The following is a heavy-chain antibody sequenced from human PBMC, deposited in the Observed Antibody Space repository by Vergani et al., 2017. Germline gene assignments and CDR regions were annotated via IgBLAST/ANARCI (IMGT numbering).Heavy chain of an antibody. CDR3: GRDAFKGKPDVVDI. CDR2: ISIDGSII. CDR1: GFTLTNYD. V-gene: IGHV3-30*19. J-gene: IGHJ3*02. Sequence: QVQLVESGGGVVQPGRPLRVLCAGSGFTLTNYDMHWVRQAPGKGLEWVAVISIDGSIIHYGNSVKGRVTITRDNSKNTLYLQMTRLRGDDTAIYYCGRDAFKGKPDVVDIWGQGTRVTVSS.